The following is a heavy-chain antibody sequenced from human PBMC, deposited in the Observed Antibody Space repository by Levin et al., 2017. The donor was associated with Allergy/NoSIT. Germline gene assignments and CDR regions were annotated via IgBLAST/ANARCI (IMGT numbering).Heavy chain of an antibody. Sequence: ASVKVSCKASGYTFTSYGISWVRQAPGQGLEWMGWISAYNGNTNYAQKLQGRVTMTTDTSTSTAYMELRSLRSDDTAVYYCAMGSGSYYNPSWFDPWGQGTLVTVSS. CDR3: AMGSGSYYNPSWFDP. V-gene: IGHV1-18*01. CDR1: GYTFTSYG. CDR2: ISAYNGNT. J-gene: IGHJ5*02. D-gene: IGHD3-10*01.